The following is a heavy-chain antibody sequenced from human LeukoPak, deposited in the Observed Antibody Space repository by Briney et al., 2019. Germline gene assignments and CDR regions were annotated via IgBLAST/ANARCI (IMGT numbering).Heavy chain of an antibody. V-gene: IGHV3-21*01. CDR3: AREDTAMVNYYGMDV. CDR1: GFTFSSYS. CDR2: ISSSSSYI. Sequence: GGSLRLSCAASGFTFSSYSMNWVRQAPGKGLEWVSSISSSSSYIYYADSVKGRFTISRDNAKNSLYLQMNSLRAEDTAVYYCAREDTAMVNYYGMDVWGQGTRSPSP. D-gene: IGHD5-18*01. J-gene: IGHJ6*02.